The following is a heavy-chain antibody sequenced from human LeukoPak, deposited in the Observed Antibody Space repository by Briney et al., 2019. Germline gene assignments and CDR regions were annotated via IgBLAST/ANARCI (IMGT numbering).Heavy chain of an antibody. CDR3: ARARIAVAGRLDY. V-gene: IGHV3-21*04. J-gene: IGHJ4*02. D-gene: IGHD6-19*01. Sequence: GGSLRLSCAASGFTFSSYSMNWVRQAPGKGLEWVSSISSSSSYIYYADSVKGRFTVSRDNAKNSLYLQMNSLRAEDTAVYYCARARIAVAGRLDYWGQGTLVTVSS. CDR1: GFTFSSYS. CDR2: ISSSSSYI.